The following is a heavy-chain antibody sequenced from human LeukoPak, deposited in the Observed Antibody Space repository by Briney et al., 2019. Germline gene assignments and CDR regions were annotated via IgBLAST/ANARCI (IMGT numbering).Heavy chain of an antibody. CDR3: ARLGNQYGGFEDFRIDY. D-gene: IGHD3-10*01. J-gene: IGHJ4*02. V-gene: IGHV4-38-2*02. CDR1: GYSISTGYY. Sequence: SETLSLTCTVSGYSISTGYYWDWIRQPPGKGLEWIGTFYHGGSTYYNPSLKSRVTISVDTSKNQFSLNLTSVTAADTAMYFCARLGNQYGGFEDFRIDYWGQGTPVTVSS. CDR2: FYHGGST.